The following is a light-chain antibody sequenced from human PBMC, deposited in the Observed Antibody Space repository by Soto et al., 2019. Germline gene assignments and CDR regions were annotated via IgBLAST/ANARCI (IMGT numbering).Light chain of an antibody. Sequence: QSALTQPASVSGSPGQSITISCTGTSSDVGGYNYVSWYQQHPGKAPKLMIYDVSNRPSGVSNRFSGFKSGNTASLTISGLQAEDEADYYCSSYTSSSISSYVFGTGTKVTVL. CDR3: SSYTSSSISSYV. CDR1: SSDVGGYNY. V-gene: IGLV2-14*01. J-gene: IGLJ1*01. CDR2: DVS.